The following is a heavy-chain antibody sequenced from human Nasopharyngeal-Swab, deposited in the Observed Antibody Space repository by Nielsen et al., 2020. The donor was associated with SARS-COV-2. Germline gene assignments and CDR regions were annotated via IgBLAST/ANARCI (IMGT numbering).Heavy chain of an antibody. V-gene: IGHV4-34*01. D-gene: IGHD2-2*01. J-gene: IGHJ6*03. CDR2: ASHGGGT. CDR1: GGPFIAQQ. CDR3: ARGGAGVVPSPVLGLGPYYSYYYMDV. Sequence: SETLSLTCAGFGGPFIAQQWSWVRPLPGEGREWIGEASHGGGTHYNPSLKSRVTISVATSKKQFSLNMSSVTAADTAVYFCARGGAGVVPSPVLGLGPYYSYYYMDVWGKGTTVTVSS.